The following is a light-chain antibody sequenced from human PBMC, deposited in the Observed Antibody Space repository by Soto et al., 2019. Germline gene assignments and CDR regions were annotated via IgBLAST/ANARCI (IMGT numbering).Light chain of an antibody. Sequence: QSALTQPASXXXXXXXXXXISCTGTSSDVGGYNYVSWYQQHPGKAPKLMIYEVSNRPSGVSNRFSGSKSGNTASLTISGLQAEDEADYYCSSYTSSSTPYVFGTGTKLTVL. V-gene: IGLV2-14*01. CDR2: EVS. CDR3: SSYTSSSTPYV. CDR1: SSDVGGYNY. J-gene: IGLJ1*01.